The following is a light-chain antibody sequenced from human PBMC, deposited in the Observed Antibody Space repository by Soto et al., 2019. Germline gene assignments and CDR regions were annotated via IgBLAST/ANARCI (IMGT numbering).Light chain of an antibody. CDR2: GAS. V-gene: IGKV3-20*01. CDR1: QSFSSSY. Sequence: IVLTLSPGTLSLSPGERATLSCMASQSFSSSYLAWYQQKPGQAPRLLIYGASSRATDIPDRFSGSGSGTDFTLTISRLEPEDVAVYCCNQYDSSPSTFCQG. J-gene: IGKJ1*01. CDR3: NQYDSSPST.